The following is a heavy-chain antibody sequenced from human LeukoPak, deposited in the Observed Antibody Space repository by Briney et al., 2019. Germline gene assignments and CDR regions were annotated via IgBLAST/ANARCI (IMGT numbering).Heavy chain of an antibody. Sequence: GESLQISCKGSGYSFTSYWIGWVRRMPGKGLEWMGIIYPGDSDTRYSPSFQGQVTISADKSISTAYLQWSSLKASDTAMYYCARRELGTLRYFQHWGQGTLVTVSS. V-gene: IGHV5-51*01. D-gene: IGHD1-26*01. CDR1: GYSFTSYW. CDR2: IYPGDSDT. CDR3: ARRELGTLRYFQH. J-gene: IGHJ1*01.